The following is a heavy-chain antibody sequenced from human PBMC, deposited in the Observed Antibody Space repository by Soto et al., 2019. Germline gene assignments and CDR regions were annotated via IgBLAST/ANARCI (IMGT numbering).Heavy chain of an antibody. CDR3: AKEPPDYDSSGYYQYYYYYGMDV. D-gene: IGHD3-22*01. CDR1: GFTFSSYA. J-gene: IGHJ6*02. Sequence: GGSLRLSCAASGFTFSSYAVSWVRQAPGKGLEWVSAISGSGGSTYYADSVKGRFTISRDNSKNTLYLQMNSLRAEDTAVYYCAKEPPDYDSSGYYQYYYYYGMDVWGQGTTVTVSS. V-gene: IGHV3-23*01. CDR2: ISGSGGST.